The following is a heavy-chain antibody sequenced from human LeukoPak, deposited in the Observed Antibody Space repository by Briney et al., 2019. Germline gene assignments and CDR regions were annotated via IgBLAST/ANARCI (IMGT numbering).Heavy chain of an antibody. CDR3: AKDGQLLMDYFDY. V-gene: IGHV3-9*01. J-gene: IGHJ4*02. CDR1: GFTFDDYA. CDR2: ISWNSGSI. Sequence: GRSLRLSCAASGFTFDDYAMHWVRQAPGKGLEWVSGISWNSGSIGYADSVKGRFTISRDNAKNSLYLQMNSLRAEDTALYYCAKDGQLLMDYFDYWGQGTLVTVSS. D-gene: IGHD2-2*01.